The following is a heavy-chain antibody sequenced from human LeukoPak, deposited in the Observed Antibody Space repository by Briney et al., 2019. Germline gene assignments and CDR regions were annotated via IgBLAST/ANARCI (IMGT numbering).Heavy chain of an antibody. CDR1: GGSISSYY. CDR3: ARMGGGWRHGFDY. J-gene: IGHJ4*02. CDR2: IYYSGST. D-gene: IGHD6-19*01. V-gene: IGHV4-59*01. Sequence: SETLSLTCTVSGGSISSYYWVWIRQSPGRGLEWIGYIYYSGSTNYNPSLKSRVTMSVDTSKNQFSLNLNSVTAADTAVYYCARMGGGWRHGFDYWGQGTLVTVSS.